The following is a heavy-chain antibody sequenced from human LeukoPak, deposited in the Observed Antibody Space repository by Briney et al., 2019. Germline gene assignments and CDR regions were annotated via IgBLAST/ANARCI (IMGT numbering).Heavy chain of an antibody. Sequence: GGSLRLSCAASGFTFSSRAMSWVRQAPGKGLEWIADITISGQTKNYADSVKGRFTISRDNAMSSLYLQMNSLRVEDTGVFYCARGDPHADLWGQGTLVTVSS. J-gene: IGHJ5*02. V-gene: IGHV3-48*03. CDR1: GFTFSSRA. CDR2: ITISGQTK. CDR3: ARGDPHADL.